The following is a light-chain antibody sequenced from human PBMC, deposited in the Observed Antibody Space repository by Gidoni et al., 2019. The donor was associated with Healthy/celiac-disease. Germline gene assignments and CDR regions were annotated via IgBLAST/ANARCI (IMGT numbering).Light chain of an antibody. CDR2: DAS. J-gene: IGKJ4*01. CDR3: QQRSNWRT. Sequence: ETVLTQSPANLSLSPGDRATLSCRASQSVSSYLAWYQQKPGQAPRLLIYDASNRATGIPARFSGSGSGTDFTLTLSSLEPEDFAVYYCQQRSNWRTFGGGTKVEIK. V-gene: IGKV3-11*01. CDR1: QSVSSY.